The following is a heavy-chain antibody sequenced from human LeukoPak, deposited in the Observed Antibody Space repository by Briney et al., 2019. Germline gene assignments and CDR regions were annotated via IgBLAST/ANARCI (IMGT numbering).Heavy chain of an antibody. Sequence: GGSLRLSCAASGFTFSSYSMNWVRQAPGKGLEWVSSISSSSSYIYYADSVKGRFTISRGNAKNSLYLQMNSLRAEDTAVYYCATDYSSSWGNWFDPWGQGTLVTVSS. CDR2: ISSSSSYI. V-gene: IGHV3-21*01. D-gene: IGHD6-13*01. J-gene: IGHJ5*02. CDR3: ATDYSSSWGNWFDP. CDR1: GFTFSSYS.